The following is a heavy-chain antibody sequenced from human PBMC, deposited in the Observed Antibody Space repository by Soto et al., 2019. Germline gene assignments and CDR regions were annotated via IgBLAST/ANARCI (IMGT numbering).Heavy chain of an antibody. J-gene: IGHJ6*02. V-gene: IGHV4-59*08. D-gene: IGHD1-1*01. CDR3: VRQGIGNLHGLVDV. CDR1: SGPTSSHN. Sequence: QVQLQQSGPGLVKPSETLSLTCSVSSGPTSSHNWGWIRQTPGRGLEWIGYVYSTGGTSYNPSLNSRVTISADTSTNLFSLTLTSVTAADTAVYYCVRQGIGNLHGLVDVWGQGTTVRVSS. CDR2: VYSTGGT.